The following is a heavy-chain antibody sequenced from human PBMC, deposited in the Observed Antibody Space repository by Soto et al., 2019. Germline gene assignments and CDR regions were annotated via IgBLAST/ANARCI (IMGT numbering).Heavy chain of an antibody. J-gene: IGHJ6*02. CDR3: ARDVSPLYGALAGDRYSYGRMYSLCGMDV. V-gene: IGHV3-30-3*01. CDR1: GFTFSSYA. Sequence: LRLSCAASGFTFSSYAMPWVRQAPGKGLERVAVISYDGSNKYYADSVKGRFTISRDNSKNTLYLQMNSLRAEDTAVYYCARDVSPLYGALAGDRYSYGRMYSLCGMDVWGPGXTGTVYS. D-gene: IGHD5-18*01. CDR2: ISYDGSNK.